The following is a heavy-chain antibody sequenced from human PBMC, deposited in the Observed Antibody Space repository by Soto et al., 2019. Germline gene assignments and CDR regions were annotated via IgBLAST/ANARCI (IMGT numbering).Heavy chain of an antibody. Sequence: GGSLRFSCAASGFTFSSYGMHWVRQAPGKGLEWVAVISYDGSNKYYADSVKGRFTISRDNSKNTLYLQMNSLRAEDTAVYYCAKEAGGTIVLYGMDVWGQGTTVTVSS. V-gene: IGHV3-30*18. CDR2: ISYDGSNK. D-gene: IGHD2-15*01. J-gene: IGHJ6*02. CDR3: AKEAGGTIVLYGMDV. CDR1: GFTFSSYG.